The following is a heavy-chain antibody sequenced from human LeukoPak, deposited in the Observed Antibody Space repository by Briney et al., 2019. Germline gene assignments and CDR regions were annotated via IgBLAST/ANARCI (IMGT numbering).Heavy chain of an antibody. CDR2: IHTGGTT. J-gene: IGHJ4*02. CDR1: GFTFDDYG. V-gene: IGHV3-53*01. CDR3: ARVWFGYFFQ. Sequence: GGSLRLSCAASGFTFDDYGMSWVRQAPGKGLEWVSVIHTGGTTHYADSVKGRFTISKDTSNNTVYLQMNTVSVDDTAVYYCARVWFGYFFQWGQGALVTVSS. D-gene: IGHD3-10*01.